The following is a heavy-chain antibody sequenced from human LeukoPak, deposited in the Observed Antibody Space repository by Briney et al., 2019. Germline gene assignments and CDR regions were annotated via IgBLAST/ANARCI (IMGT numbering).Heavy chain of an antibody. CDR2: ISPDTRAI. V-gene: IGHV3-48*03. Sequence: TGGSLRLSCAASGLGISIFEMSWVRQAPGKGLEWVSFISPDTRAIHYADSVKGRFTISRDSATNSLYLQMNNLRSEDTAVYYCATSLSGWFGPSANHWGQGTLVTVSS. CDR3: ATSLSGWFGPSANH. J-gene: IGHJ5*02. CDR1: GLGISIFE. D-gene: IGHD6-19*01.